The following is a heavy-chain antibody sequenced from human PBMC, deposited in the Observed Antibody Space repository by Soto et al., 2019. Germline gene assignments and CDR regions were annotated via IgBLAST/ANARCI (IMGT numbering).Heavy chain of an antibody. D-gene: IGHD2-2*01. CDR3: AREVGPAAYFDC. J-gene: IGHJ4*02. CDR1: GYNFTSDG. V-gene: IGHV1-18*04. CDR2: ISAYTGNT. Sequence: HVQLVQSGAEVKKPGASVKVSCKASGYNFTSDGISWVRQAPGQGLEWVGWISAYTGNTKSAQKFQGRITMTTDTSTTTAYMELMSLRSDDTAVYYCAREVGPAAYFDCWGQVNLVTVSS.